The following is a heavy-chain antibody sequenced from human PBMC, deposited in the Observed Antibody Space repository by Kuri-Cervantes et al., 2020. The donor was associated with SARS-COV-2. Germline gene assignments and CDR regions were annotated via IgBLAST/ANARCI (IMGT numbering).Heavy chain of an antibody. CDR2: IWYDGSNK. J-gene: IGHJ4*02. CDR1: GFTFSSYG. D-gene: IGHD2-21*02. CDR3: ARDRSPYCGGDCYHDY. Sequence: GESLKISCAASGFTFSSYGMHWVRQAPGKGLEWVAVIWYDGSNKYYADSVKGRFTISRDNAKNSLYLQMNSLRDEDTAVYYCARDRSPYCGGDCYHDYWGQGTLVTVSS. V-gene: IGHV3-33*01.